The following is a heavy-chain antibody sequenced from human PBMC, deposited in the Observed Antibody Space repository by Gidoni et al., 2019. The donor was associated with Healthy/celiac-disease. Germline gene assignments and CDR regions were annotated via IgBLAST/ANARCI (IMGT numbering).Heavy chain of an antibody. CDR2: ISGSGGST. J-gene: IGHJ4*02. V-gene: IGHV3-23*01. CDR1: GLTFSSYA. Sequence: VQLLESGGVWVQPGGSLILSCAASGLTFSSYAMSWVRQAPGKGLAWGAAISGSGGSTYYADSVKGRFTISRDNSKNTLYLQMNSRRAEDTVVYYCAKGRRDGYKNAFDYWGQGTLVTVSS. CDR3: AKGRRDGYKNAFDY. D-gene: IGHD5-12*01.